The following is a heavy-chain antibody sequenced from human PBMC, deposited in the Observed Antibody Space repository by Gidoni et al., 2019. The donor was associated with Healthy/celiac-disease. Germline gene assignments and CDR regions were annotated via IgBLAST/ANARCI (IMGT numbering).Heavy chain of an antibody. CDR3: ARDTSSGWYEE. V-gene: IGHV1-69*08. CDR2: IIPILGIA. Sequence: QVQLVQSGAEVKKPGSSVKVSCKASGGTFSSYTISWVRQAPGQGLEWLGRIIPILGIANYAQKFQGRVTITADKSTSTAYMELSSLRSEDTAVYYCARDTSSGWYEEWGQGTLVTVSS. CDR1: GGTFSSYT. D-gene: IGHD6-19*01. J-gene: IGHJ4*02.